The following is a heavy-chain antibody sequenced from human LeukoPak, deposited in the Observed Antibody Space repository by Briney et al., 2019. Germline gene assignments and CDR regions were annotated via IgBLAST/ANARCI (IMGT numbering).Heavy chain of an antibody. CDR3: AKATREYYFDY. CDR2: ISWNSGSI. V-gene: IGHV3-9*01. Sequence: GGSLRLSCAASGFTFDDYAMHWVRQAPGEGLEWVSGISWNSGSIGYADSVKGRFTISRDNAKNSLYLQMNSLRAEDTALYYCAKATREYYFDYWGQGTLVTVSS. J-gene: IGHJ4*02. CDR1: GFTFDDYA.